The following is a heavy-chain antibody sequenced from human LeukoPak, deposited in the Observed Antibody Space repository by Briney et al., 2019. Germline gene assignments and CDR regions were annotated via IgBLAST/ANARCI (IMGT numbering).Heavy chain of an antibody. J-gene: IGHJ3*02. V-gene: IGHV4-59*01. Sequence: PSETLSLTCTVSGGPISSYYWSWIRQPPGKGLEWIGYIYYSGSTNYNPSLKSRVTISVDTSKNQFSLKLSSVTAADTAVYYCARDYCSSTSCYDAFDIWGQGTMVTVS. CDR2: IYYSGST. CDR1: GGPISSYY. CDR3: ARDYCSSTSCYDAFDI. D-gene: IGHD2-2*01.